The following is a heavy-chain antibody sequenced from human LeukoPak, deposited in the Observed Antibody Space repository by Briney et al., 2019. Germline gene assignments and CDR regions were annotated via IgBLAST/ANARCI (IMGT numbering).Heavy chain of an antibody. V-gene: IGHV1-69*13. CDR2: IIPIFGTA. CDR1: GGTFSSYA. CDR3: ARETRSKTFDY. J-gene: IGHJ4*02. Sequence: SVKVSYKASGGTFSSYAISWVRQAPGQGLEWMGGIIPIFGTANYAQKFQGRVTITAGESTSTAYMELSSLRSEDTAVYYCARETRSKTFDYWGQGTLVTVSS. D-gene: IGHD4-23*01.